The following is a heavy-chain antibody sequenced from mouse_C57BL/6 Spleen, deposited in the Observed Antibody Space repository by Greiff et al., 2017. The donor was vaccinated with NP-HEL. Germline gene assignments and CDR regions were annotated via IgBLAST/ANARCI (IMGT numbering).Heavy chain of an antibody. J-gene: IGHJ3*01. D-gene: IGHD2-2*01. CDR3: ATMVTTGGFAY. Sequence: VQLQQSGPELVKPGASVKLSCKASGYTFTSYDINWVKQRPGQGLEWIGWIYPRDGSTKYNEKFKGKATLTVDTSSSTAYMELHSLTSEDSAVYFCATMVTTGGFAYWGQGTLVTVSA. V-gene: IGHV1-85*01. CDR2: IYPRDGST. CDR1: GYTFTSYD.